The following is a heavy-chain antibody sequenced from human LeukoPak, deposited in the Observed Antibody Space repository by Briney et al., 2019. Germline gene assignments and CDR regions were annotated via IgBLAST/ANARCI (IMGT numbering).Heavy chain of an antibody. Sequence: SETLSLTCTVSGGSINNYYWSWIRQPPGKGLEWIGYIYYRGSTNYSPSLKSRVTFSVDTSKNQFSLKLSSVTAADTAVYYCARVGRYFEIDYWGQGTLVTVSS. V-gene: IGHV4-59*12. D-gene: IGHD3-9*01. J-gene: IGHJ4*02. CDR2: IYYRGST. CDR1: GGSINNYY. CDR3: ARVGRYFEIDY.